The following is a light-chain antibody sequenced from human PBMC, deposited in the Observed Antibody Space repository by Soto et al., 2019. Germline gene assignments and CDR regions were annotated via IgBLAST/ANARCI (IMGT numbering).Light chain of an antibody. CDR2: EVS. V-gene: IGKV2D-29*02. CDR1: QSLLHITGETF. CDR3: MQSTQLPPT. J-gene: IGKJ5*01. Sequence: DVVITQTPLSLSVAPGQPASISCKSSQSLLHITGETFLFWYLQKPGQSPQLLIYEVSTRVSGVPDRFSGSGSGTDFTLEISRVETDDVGIYCCMQSTQLPPTFGQGTRLENK.